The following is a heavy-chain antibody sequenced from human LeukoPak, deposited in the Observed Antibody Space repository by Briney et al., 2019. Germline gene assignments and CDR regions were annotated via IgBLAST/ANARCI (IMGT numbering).Heavy chain of an antibody. D-gene: IGHD3-22*01. V-gene: IGHV3-21*01. CDR1: GFTFSSYS. J-gene: IGHJ4*02. Sequence: PGGSLRLSCAASGFTFSSYSMNWVRQAPGKGLEWVSSITTSSGDIYYADSVKGRFTISRDNAKNSLYLQMSSLRAEDTAVYYCARVGGYYDSSAYYYSLPFDYWGQGALVAVSS. CDR3: ARVGGYYDSSAYYYSLPFDY. CDR2: ITTSSGDI.